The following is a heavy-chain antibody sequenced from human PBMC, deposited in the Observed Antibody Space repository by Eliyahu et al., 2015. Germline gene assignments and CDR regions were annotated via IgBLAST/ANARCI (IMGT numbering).Heavy chain of an antibody. CDR1: GFFFSGSA. V-gene: IGHV3-73*01. CDR3: ARLLQDDYFYYYGLDV. Sequence: EVQLVESGGGLVQPGGSLKLXCAASGFFFSGSAIHWVRQAAGKGLGWGGRIRTKTNTYATSYAASVKGRFTISRDDSRDTAYLQLSSLKTDDTAVYYCARLLQDDYFYYYGLDVWGQGTTVTVSS. D-gene: IGHD2-15*01. J-gene: IGHJ6*02. CDR2: IRTKTNTYAT.